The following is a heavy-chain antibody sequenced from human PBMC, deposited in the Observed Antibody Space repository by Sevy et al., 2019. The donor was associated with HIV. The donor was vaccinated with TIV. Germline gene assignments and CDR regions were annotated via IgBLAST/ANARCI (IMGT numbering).Heavy chain of an antibody. Sequence: GGSLRLSCAASRFIFSSYWMHWVRQAPGKGLVWVSRINSDGSTTTYADSVKGRFTISRDNAKNTLYLQMNSLRAEDTAVYYCASGLNGGNNYWGQGTLVTVSS. CDR2: INSDGSTT. CDR1: RFIFSSYW. CDR3: ASGLNGGNNY. D-gene: IGHD2-21*02. V-gene: IGHV3-74*01. J-gene: IGHJ4*02.